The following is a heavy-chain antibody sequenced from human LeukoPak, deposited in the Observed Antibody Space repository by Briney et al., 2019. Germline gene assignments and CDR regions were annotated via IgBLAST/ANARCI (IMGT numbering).Heavy chain of an antibody. J-gene: IGHJ5*02. V-gene: IGHV4-59*07. D-gene: IGHD3-9*01. Sequence: SDTLSLTCPVSGDSMRRYCWSWIRHPPGERLEWIGYITYSGYSNSNPSFHTRLTLSMDASKNQFSLELKSVTAADTAIYFLASLSGGYFDSDLWGQGTRVTVSS. CDR3: ASLSGGYFDSDL. CDR1: GDSMRRYC. CDR2: ITYSGYS.